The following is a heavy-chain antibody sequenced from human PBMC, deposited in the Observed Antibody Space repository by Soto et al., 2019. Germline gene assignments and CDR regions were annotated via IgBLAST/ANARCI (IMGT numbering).Heavy chain of an antibody. D-gene: IGHD4-4*01. CDR1: GFTFSSYA. Sequence: EVQLLESGGGLIQPGGSLRLSCAASGFTFSSYAMSWVRQAPGKGLEWVSAISGSGGSTYYADSVKGRFTISRDNSKNTLYLQMNSLRAEDTAVYYCAKGDYSNYWSIDYWGQGTLVSVSS. CDR2: ISGSGGST. V-gene: IGHV3-23*01. CDR3: AKGDYSNYWSIDY. J-gene: IGHJ4*02.